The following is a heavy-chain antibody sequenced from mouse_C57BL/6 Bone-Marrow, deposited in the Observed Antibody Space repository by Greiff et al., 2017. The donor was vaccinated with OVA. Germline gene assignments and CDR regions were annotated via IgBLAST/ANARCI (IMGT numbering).Heavy chain of an antibody. D-gene: IGHD1-1*01. J-gene: IGHJ2*01. CDR2: ISNGGGST. Sequence: EVHLVESGGGLVQPGGSLKLSCAASGFTFSDYYMYWVRQTPEKRLEWVAYISNGGGSTYYPDTVKGRFTISRDNAKNTLYLQMSRLKSEDTAMYYCGASIYYYGSSYYFDYWGQGTTLTVSS. CDR3: GASIYYYGSSYYFDY. CDR1: GFTFSDYY. V-gene: IGHV5-12*01.